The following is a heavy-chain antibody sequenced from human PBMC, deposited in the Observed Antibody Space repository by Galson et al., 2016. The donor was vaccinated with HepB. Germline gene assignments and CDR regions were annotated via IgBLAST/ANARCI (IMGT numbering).Heavy chain of an antibody. CDR2: VFYSGSGNT. J-gene: IGHJ2*01. V-gene: IGHV4-61*08. D-gene: IGHD3-3*01. Sequence: ETLSLTCTVSGGSVNSGAWYWSWIRQPPGKGLQWIGYVFYSGSGNTNYNPSLKSRVTISVDTSKTQFSLNLNSVTAADTAVYYCARGGMVNSYWYFDLWGRGTLVTVSS. CDR1: GGSVNSGAWY. CDR3: ARGGMVNSYWYFDL.